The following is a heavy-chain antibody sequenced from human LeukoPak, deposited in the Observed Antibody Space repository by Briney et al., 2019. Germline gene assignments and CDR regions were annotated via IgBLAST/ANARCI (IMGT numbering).Heavy chain of an antibody. V-gene: IGHV4-30-2*01. Sequence: SETLSLTCTVSGGSISSGGYYWSWIRQPPGKGLEWIGYIYHSGSTYYNPSLKSRVTISVDRSKNQFSLKLSSVTAADTAVYYCARGTLRCSSTSCTRKGRYYYYMDVWGKGTTVTVSS. J-gene: IGHJ6*03. D-gene: IGHD2-2*01. CDR1: GGSISSGGYY. CDR2: IYHSGST. CDR3: ARGTLRCSSTSCTRKGRYYYYMDV.